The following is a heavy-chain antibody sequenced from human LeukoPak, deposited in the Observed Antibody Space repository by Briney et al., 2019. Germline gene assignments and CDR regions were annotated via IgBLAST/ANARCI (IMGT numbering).Heavy chain of an antibody. V-gene: IGHV1-69*04. CDR2: IIPILGIA. Sequence: SVKVSCKASGGTFSSYAISWVRQAPGQGLEWMGRIIPILGIANYAQKFQGRVTITADKSTSTAYMELSSLRSEDTAVYYCARGAPGYDFWSGYFGFDPWGQGTLVTVSS. D-gene: IGHD3-3*01. CDR1: GGTFSSYA. CDR3: ARGAPGYDFWSGYFGFDP. J-gene: IGHJ5*02.